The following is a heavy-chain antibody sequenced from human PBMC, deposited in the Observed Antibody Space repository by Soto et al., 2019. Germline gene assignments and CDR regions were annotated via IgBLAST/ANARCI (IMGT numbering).Heavy chain of an antibody. J-gene: IGHJ6*02. CDR1: GFTLSSYS. D-gene: IGHD3-16*01. CDR3: ARPGEGVLFYAALDV. CDR2: ISSGSDTI. Sequence: VGSLRLSCVASGFTLSSYSMNWVRQAPGKGLEWISYISSGSDTIYYADPVKGRFTVSRDNAKNSLYLQMNSLRDEDTAVYYCARPGEGVLFYAALDVCGQRTPVTVSS. V-gene: IGHV3-48*02.